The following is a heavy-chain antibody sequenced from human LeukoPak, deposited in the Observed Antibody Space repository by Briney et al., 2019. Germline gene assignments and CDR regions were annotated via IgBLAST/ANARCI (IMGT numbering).Heavy chain of an antibody. V-gene: IGHV4-34*01. D-gene: IGHD3-10*01. CDR3: ARDRRITMVRGVIRDAFDI. Sequence: SETLSLTCAVYGVSFSGYYWSWIRQPPGKGLEWIGEINHSGSTNYNPSLKSRVTISVDTSKNQFSLKLSSVTAADTAVYYCARDRRITMVRGVIRDAFDIWGQGTMVTVSS. CDR2: INHSGST. J-gene: IGHJ3*02. CDR1: GVSFSGYY.